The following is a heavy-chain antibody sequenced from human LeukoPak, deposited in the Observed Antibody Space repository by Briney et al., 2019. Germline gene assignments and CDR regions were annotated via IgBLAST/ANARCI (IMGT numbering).Heavy chain of an antibody. Sequence: GGSLRLSCVASGFTFSSYGMSWVRQAPGKGLECVSSISGSGGSTNHADSVKGWFTISRDNTKNTLYLQMNSLRAADTAVYYCAKVWTAYSDDYFDYWGQGTLVTVSS. J-gene: IGHJ4*02. V-gene: IGHV3-23*01. CDR2: ISGSGGST. D-gene: IGHD3/OR15-3a*01. CDR1: GFTFSSYG. CDR3: AKVWTAYSDDYFDY.